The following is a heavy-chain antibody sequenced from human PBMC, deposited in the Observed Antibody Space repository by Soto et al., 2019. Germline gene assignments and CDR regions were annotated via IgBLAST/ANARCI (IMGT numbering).Heavy chain of an antibody. Sequence: QVTVKESGPVLVKHTETLTLTCTVSGFSLSNAGLGVSWIRQPPGKALEWLAHIFSNDEKSYSTSLKSRLTISKDTSKSQVVLTMTNMYPVDTATYYCASTYTTSWYWFDPWGQGTLVTVSS. CDR3: ASTYTTSWYWFDP. D-gene: IGHD6-13*01. CDR1: GFSLSNAGLG. CDR2: IFSNDEK. V-gene: IGHV2-26*01. J-gene: IGHJ5*02.